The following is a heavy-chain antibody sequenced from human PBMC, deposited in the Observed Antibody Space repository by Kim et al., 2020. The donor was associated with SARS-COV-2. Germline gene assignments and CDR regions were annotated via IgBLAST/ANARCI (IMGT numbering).Heavy chain of an antibody. Sequence: ASVKVSCKASGYTFTSYYMHWVRQAPGQGLEWMGIINPSGGSTSYAQKFQGRVTMTRDTSTSTVYMELSSLRSEDTAVYYCARSGAWYQLLTSHNWFDPWGQGTLVTVSS. CDR1: GYTFTSYY. CDR3: ARSGAWYQLLTSHNWFDP. V-gene: IGHV1-46*01. J-gene: IGHJ5*02. D-gene: IGHD2-2*01. CDR2: INPSGGST.